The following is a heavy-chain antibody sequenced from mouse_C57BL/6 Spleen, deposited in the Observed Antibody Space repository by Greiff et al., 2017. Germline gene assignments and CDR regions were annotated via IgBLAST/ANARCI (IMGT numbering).Heavy chain of an antibody. CDR1: GFTFSDYG. CDR2: ISSGSSTI. J-gene: IGHJ4*01. CDR3: ARINYYGSSPYAMCY. D-gene: IGHD1-1*01. Sequence: EVHLVESGGGLVKPGGSLKLSCAASGFTFSDYGMHWVRQAPEKGLEWVAYISSGSSTIYYADTVKGRFTISRDNAKNTLYLQMTSLRAEDTAMYYCARINYYGSSPYAMCYWGQGTSVTVSS. V-gene: IGHV5-17*01.